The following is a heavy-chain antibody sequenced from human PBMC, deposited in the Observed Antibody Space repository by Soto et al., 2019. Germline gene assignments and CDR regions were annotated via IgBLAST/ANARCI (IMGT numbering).Heavy chain of an antibody. CDR1: GGAFTTYG. CDR2: IIPMSGVT. D-gene: IGHD2-15*01. CDR3: ARLPHCSCGNCYQCDY. V-gene: IGHV1-69*01. J-gene: IGHJ4*02. Sequence: QVQLVQSGAEVKKPGSSVKVSCKASGGAFTTYGFSWLKQAPGQGPEWMGEIIPMSGVTNYAQRFQGRGTITADESSNTSYMEISGLRYEDTAVYYCARLPHCSCGNCYQCDYWCQGSLVTVSS.